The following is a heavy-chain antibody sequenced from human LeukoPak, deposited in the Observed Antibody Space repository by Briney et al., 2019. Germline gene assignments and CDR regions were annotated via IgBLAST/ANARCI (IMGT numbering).Heavy chain of an antibody. CDR3: AREYSSSSDFDY. Sequence: GGSLRLSCAASGFTFSSYWMHWVRQAPGKGLVWVSRINSDGSSTSYADSVKGRFTISRDNAKNSLYLQMNSLRAEDTAVYYCAREYSSSSDFDYWGQGTLVTVSS. J-gene: IGHJ4*02. CDR2: INSDGSST. D-gene: IGHD6-6*01. CDR1: GFTFSSYW. V-gene: IGHV3-74*01.